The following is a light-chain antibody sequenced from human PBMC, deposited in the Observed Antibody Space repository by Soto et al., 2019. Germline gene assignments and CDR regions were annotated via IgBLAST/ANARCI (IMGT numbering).Light chain of an antibody. J-gene: IGKJ1*01. CDR2: GAS. CDR1: QSVSSSY. CDR3: QQYGSSPRT. Sequence: EIVLTQSPGTLSLSPGERATLSCRASQSVSSSYLAWYQQKPGQAPRLLIYGASSRATGIPDRFSGSGSGTDFTLFIIRLEPEDFAVYYCQQYGSSPRTFGQGTKVDIK. V-gene: IGKV3-20*01.